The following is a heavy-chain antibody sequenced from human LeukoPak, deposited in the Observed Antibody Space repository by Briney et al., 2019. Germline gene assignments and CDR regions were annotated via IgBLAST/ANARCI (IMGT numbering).Heavy chain of an antibody. CDR1: GGPFRRYY. J-gene: IGHJ4*02. CDR3: ARGPTISETAYFDY. Sequence: SETLSLTCAVCGGPFRRYYWRSRRQSPGKGLEWIAEINHRGDTNYNPSVKSRVTISVDTSKNQFSLKVTSLTAADTAVYFCARGPTISETAYFDYWGQGTLVTVSS. CDR2: INHRGDT. D-gene: IGHD1-1*01. V-gene: IGHV4-34*01.